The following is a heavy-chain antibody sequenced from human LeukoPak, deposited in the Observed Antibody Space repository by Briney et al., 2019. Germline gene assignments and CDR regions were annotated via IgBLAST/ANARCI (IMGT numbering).Heavy chain of an antibody. CDR2: INPNSGGT. D-gene: IGHD2-2*01. CDR1: GYTFTGYY. CDR3: ARGVSSTSNLDY. J-gene: IGHJ4*02. Sequence: ASVKVSCKASGYTFTGYYMHRVRQAPGQGLEWMGWINPNSGGTNYAQKFQGRVTMTRDTSISTAYMELSRLRSDDTAVYYCARGVSSTSNLDYWGQGTLVTVSS. V-gene: IGHV1-2*02.